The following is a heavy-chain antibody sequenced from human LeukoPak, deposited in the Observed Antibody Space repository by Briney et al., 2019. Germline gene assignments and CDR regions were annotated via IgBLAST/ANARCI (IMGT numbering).Heavy chain of an antibody. Sequence: PSQTLSLTCTVSGGSISSGSYYWSWIRQPAGKGLEWIGRIYSSGSANYNPSLKSRVTISVDTSKNQFSLKLSSVTAADTAVYYCARWLRNYGYDAFDIWGQGTMVTVSS. D-gene: IGHD4-17*01. J-gene: IGHJ3*02. V-gene: IGHV4-61*02. CDR1: GGSISSGSYY. CDR3: ARWLRNYGYDAFDI. CDR2: IYSSGSA.